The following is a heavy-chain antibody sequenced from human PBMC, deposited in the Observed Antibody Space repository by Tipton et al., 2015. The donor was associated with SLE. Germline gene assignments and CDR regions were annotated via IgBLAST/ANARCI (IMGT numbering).Heavy chain of an antibody. CDR2: INRSGGT. D-gene: IGHD6-13*01. CDR1: GGSFSGFS. CDR3: ASGGLTGVPGIAATVSQNYFDS. V-gene: IGHV4-34*01. J-gene: IGHJ4*02. Sequence: LRLSCAVYGGSFSGFSWSWIRQPPGKGLEWIGEINRSGGTNHNPSLKSRVTISEGMSKNQFSLRLTSVTAADTAVYYCASGGLTGVPGIAATVSQNYFDSWGQGTLVTVSS.